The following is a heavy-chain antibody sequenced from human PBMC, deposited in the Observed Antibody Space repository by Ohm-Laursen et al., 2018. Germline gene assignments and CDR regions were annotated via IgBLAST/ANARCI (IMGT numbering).Heavy chain of an antibody. CDR2: IYYSGST. CDR3: ARQCSSSWYELDY. D-gene: IGHD6-13*01. CDR1: GGSISSSSYY. J-gene: IGHJ4*02. Sequence: GTLSLTCTVSGGSISSSSYYWGWIRQPPGKGLEWIGSIYYSGSTYYNPSLKSRVTISVDTSKNQFSLKLSSVTAADTAVYYCARQCSSSWYELDYWGQGTLVTVSS. V-gene: IGHV4-39*01.